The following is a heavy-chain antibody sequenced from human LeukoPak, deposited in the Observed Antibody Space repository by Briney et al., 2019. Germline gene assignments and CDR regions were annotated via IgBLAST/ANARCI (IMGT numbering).Heavy chain of an antibody. CDR3: ARGTWRDAFDI. D-gene: IGHD1-1*01. Sequence: GGSLRLSCAASGFTFSNYWMHWVRQAPGKGLVWVSRISSGGSSTSYADSVKGRFTISRDNAKNTLYLQMNSLRAEDTAVYYCARGTWRDAFDIWGQGTMVTVSS. CDR1: GFTFSNYW. J-gene: IGHJ3*02. CDR2: ISSGGSST. V-gene: IGHV3-74*01.